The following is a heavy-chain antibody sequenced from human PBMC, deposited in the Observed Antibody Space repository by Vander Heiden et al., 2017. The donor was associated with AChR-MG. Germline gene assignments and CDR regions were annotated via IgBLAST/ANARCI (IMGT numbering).Heavy chain of an antibody. CDR3: ARDCTNSSSWYSYWFDP. D-gene: IGHD6-13*01. CDR1: GYPFTGYY. V-gene: IGHV1-2*02. J-gene: IGHJ5*02. Sequence: QVQLVQSGAEVKKPGASVKVSCKASGYPFTGYYMHWVRQAPGQGLEWMGWINPNSGGTNYAQKLQGRVTMTRDTSISTAYMELSRLRSDDTAVYYCARDCTNSSSWYSYWFDPWGQGTLVTVSS. CDR2: INPNSGGT.